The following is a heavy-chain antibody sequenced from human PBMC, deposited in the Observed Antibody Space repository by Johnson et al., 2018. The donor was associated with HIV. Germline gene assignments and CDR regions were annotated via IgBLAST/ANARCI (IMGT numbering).Heavy chain of an antibody. Sequence: QAQLLESGGGVVQPGGSLRLSCAASGFTFSSYPIHWVRQAPGKGLEWVAIIKGDGSNKDYVESVKGRFTISRDNSKNTLYLQMNSLRAEDTAVYYCAKEAVKRVGAFDIGGQRTMLTV. CDR2: IKGDGSNK. J-gene: IGHJ3*02. CDR3: AKEAVKRVGAFDI. D-gene: IGHD1-26*01. V-gene: IGHV3-30*02. CDR1: GFTFSSYP.